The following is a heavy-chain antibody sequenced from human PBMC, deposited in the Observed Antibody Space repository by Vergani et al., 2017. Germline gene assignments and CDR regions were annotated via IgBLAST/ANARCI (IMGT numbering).Heavy chain of an antibody. CDR2: IYSTGST. V-gene: IGHV4-61*10. CDR3: ARVMYRDEASTGYRLEGMDI. J-gene: IGHJ6*02. Sequence: QVQLQESGPGLVKASQTLSLSCTVSGGSVRTSIGYYWTWIRQPAGKTLEWIGYIYSTGSTNYNPSLNSRVTMSVDTSKNQFSLKLRSVTAADTAVYFCARVMYRDEASTGYRLEGMDIWGQGTTVTISS. D-gene: IGHD3-9*01. CDR1: GGSVRTSIGYY.